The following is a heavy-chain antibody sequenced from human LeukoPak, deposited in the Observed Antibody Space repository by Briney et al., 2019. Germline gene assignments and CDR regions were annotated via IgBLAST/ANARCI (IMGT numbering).Heavy chain of an antibody. CDR2: IKQDGSEK. J-gene: IGHJ4*02. D-gene: IGHD6-13*01. Sequence: GGSLRLSCAASGFTFSSYWMSWVRQAPGKGLEWVANIKQDGSEKYYVDSVKGRFTISRDNAKNSLYLQMNSLRAEDTAVYYCARIGWGTGSSCFDYWGQGTLVTVSS. CDR1: GFTFSSYW. V-gene: IGHV3-7*01. CDR3: ARIGWGTGSSCFDY.